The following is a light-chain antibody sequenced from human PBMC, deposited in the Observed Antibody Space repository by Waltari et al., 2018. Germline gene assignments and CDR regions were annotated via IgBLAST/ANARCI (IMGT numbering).Light chain of an antibody. V-gene: IGKV3-11*01. CDR2: DVS. J-gene: IGKJ2*01. CDR1: QSVSTN. Sequence: EFVLTQSPATLSLSPGERATLSCGTSQSVSTNLAWYQQKPGQPPRVLISDVSNRATGIPARFSGSGSGTHFTLTISSLEPEDFAVYYCQHNFNWMYTCGQGTKVDIK. CDR3: QHNFNWMYT.